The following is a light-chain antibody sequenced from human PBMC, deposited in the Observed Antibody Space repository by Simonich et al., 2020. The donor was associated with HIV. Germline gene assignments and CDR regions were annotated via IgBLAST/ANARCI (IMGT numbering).Light chain of an antibody. J-gene: IGKJ1*01. CDR3: QQYGSSPQT. CDR2: DAS. Sequence: EIVLTQSPGTLSLSPGERATLSCRASQSVSSSYLAWYQQKPVLAPRLLIYDASSRATGIPDRFSGSGSGTDFTLTISRLEPEDFAVYYCQQYGSSPQTFGQGTKVEIK. V-gene: IGKV3D-20*01. CDR1: QSVSSSY.